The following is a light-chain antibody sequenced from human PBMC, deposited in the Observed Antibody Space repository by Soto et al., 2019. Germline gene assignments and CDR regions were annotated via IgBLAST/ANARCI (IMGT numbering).Light chain of an antibody. CDR3: QQFNSYSPT. V-gene: IGKV1-5*01. Sequence: DIQMTQSPSTLSASVGDRVTITCRASQSISSWLAWYQQKPGKAPKLLIYDASSLESGVPSRFSGSGSGTEFTLTISSLLPDDFATYYCQQFNSYSPTFGPGTTVDIK. CDR1: QSISSW. CDR2: DAS. J-gene: IGKJ3*01.